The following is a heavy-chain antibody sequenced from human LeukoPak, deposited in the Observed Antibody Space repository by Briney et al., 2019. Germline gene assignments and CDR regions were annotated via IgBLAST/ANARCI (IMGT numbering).Heavy chain of an antibody. V-gene: IGHV3-23*01. J-gene: IGHJ6*02. CDR3: VKEIFRNGFHGLDV. CDR1: GFTFSSYA. D-gene: IGHD5-24*01. Sequence: RGGSLRLSCAASGFTFSSYAMSWVRQAPGKGLEWVSAISGSGGSTYYADSVRGRFTISRDNSRNILYLQMNSLRAEDTAVYYCVKEIFRNGFHGLDVWGQGTTVTVSS. CDR2: ISGSGGST.